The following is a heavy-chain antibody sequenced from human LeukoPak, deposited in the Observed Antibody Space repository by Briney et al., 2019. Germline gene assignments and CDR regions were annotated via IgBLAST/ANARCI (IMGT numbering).Heavy chain of an antibody. CDR3: ARGHSSGYYPKY. V-gene: IGHV3-21*05. J-gene: IGHJ4*02. D-gene: IGHD3-22*01. CDR2: ISGGGSYI. Sequence: GGSLRLSCAASGFIYSNYGMNWVRQAPGKGLEWVSYISGGGSYIDYADSVKGRFTISRDNAKNSLYLQMNSLRAEDTAAYYCARGHSSGYYPKYWGQGTLVTVSS. CDR1: GFIYSNYG.